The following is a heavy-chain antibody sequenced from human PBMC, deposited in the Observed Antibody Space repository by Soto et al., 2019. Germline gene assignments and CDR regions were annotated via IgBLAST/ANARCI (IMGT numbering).Heavy chain of an antibody. CDR1: GFTFTSSA. Sequence: QMQLVQSGPEVKKPGTSVKVSCKASGFTFTSSAMQWVRQPRGPRLEWIGWIVVGSGNTNYAQKFQERVTITSDMSTSTAYMELSSLRSEDTAVYYSAAADIGSGWSEGHLDRMDGWGQGTKVTVSS. J-gene: IGHJ6*02. V-gene: IGHV1-58*02. D-gene: IGHD6-19*01. CDR3: AAADIGSGWSEGHLDRMDG. CDR2: IVVGSGNT.